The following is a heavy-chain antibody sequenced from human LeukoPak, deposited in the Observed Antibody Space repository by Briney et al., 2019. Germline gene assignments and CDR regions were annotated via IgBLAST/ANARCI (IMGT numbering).Heavy chain of an antibody. Sequence: GGSLRLSCAASGLTFSSHWMHWVRQAPGKGLVWVSRINSDGSSTTYADSVKGRFTISRDNAKNTLYLQMNSLRAEDTAVYYCARAPYYYDTSGFLIWGQGTMVTVSS. CDR2: INSDGSST. CDR1: GLTFSSHW. V-gene: IGHV3-74*01. D-gene: IGHD3-22*01. CDR3: ARAPYYYDTSGFLI. J-gene: IGHJ3*02.